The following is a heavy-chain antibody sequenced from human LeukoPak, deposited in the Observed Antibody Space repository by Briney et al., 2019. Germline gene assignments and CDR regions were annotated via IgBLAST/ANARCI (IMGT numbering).Heavy chain of an antibody. CDR1: GGSISSGDYY. V-gene: IGHV4-30-4*01. Sequence: PSQTLSLTCTVSGGSISSGDYYWSWIRQPPGKGLEGIGYIYYSGSTYYNPSLKSRVTISVDTSKNQFSLKLTSVTAADTAVYYCARRYCSSTSCYGDWYFDLWGRGTLVTVSS. CDR3: ARRYCSSTSCYGDWYFDL. D-gene: IGHD2-2*01. CDR2: IYYSGST. J-gene: IGHJ2*01.